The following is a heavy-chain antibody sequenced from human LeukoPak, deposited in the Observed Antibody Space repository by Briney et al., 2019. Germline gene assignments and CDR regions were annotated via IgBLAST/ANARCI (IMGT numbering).Heavy chain of an antibody. J-gene: IGHJ4*02. D-gene: IGHD1-1*01. Sequence: SQTLSLTCTVSGDSISTGGYYWAWIRQHRERGLEWIGYIYYSGSTHYNPSLQSRVTISVDTSKNQFSLNLNSVTAADTAVYYCATWRTAKTGFDYWGQGTLVTVSS. CDR2: IYYSGST. CDR1: GDSISTGGYY. V-gene: IGHV4-31*03. CDR3: ATWRTAKTGFDY.